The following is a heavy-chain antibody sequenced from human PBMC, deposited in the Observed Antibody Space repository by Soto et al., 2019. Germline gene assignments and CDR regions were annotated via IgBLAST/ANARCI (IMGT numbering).Heavy chain of an antibody. J-gene: IGHJ4*02. CDR2: IYSGGRT. CDR1: GVSIGSSGDY. V-gene: IGHV4-39*01. D-gene: IGHD5-12*01. Sequence: KSSETLSLTCTVSGVSIGSSGDYWGWIRQAPGQGLEWIATIYSGGRTFYNPSLKSRVAISLDTSKDQFSLKLSSVTAADTAVYYCARHSGYDVDFDYWGQGTLVTVSS. CDR3: ARHSGYDVDFDY.